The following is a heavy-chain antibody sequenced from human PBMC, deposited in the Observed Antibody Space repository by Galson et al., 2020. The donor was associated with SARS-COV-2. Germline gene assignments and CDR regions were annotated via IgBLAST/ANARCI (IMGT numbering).Heavy chain of an antibody. Sequence: GGSLRLSCAASGFTFSRYWMSWVRQAPGKGLEWVANIKQDGSEKNYVDSVKGRLAISRDNAKNSLFLQMNGLRAEDTAVYYCAGEWGIWGQGAMVTVSS. D-gene: IGHD3-16*01. CDR3: AGEWGI. CDR2: IKQDGSEK. J-gene: IGHJ3*02. V-gene: IGHV3-7*04. CDR1: GFTFSRYW.